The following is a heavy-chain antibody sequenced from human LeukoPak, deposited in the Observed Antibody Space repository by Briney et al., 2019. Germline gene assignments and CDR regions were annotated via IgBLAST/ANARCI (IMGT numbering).Heavy chain of an antibody. CDR2: IYYSGRT. J-gene: IGHJ3*02. V-gene: IGHV4-39*01. CDR3: ARHGLEYSRSWGFHAFDI. D-gene: IGHD6-6*01. Sequence: PSETLSLTCTVSGGSISSSSYYWGWIRQPPGKGLEWIGSIYYSGRTYYNPSLKSRVTISVDTSKNQFSLKLSSVTAADTAVYYCARHGLEYSRSWGFHAFDIWGQGTMVTVSS. CDR1: GGSISSSSYY.